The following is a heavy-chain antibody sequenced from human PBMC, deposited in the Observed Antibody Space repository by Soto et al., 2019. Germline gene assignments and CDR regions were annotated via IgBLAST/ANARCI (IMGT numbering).Heavy chain of an antibody. D-gene: IGHD3-3*01. J-gene: IGHJ4*02. CDR2: ISSSSSYI. V-gene: IGHV3-21*01. CDR3: ARDKGSADFWSGYSLH. Sequence: GGSLRLSCAASGFTFSSYSMNWVRQAPGKGLEWVSSISSSSSYIYYADSVKGRFTISRDNAKNSLYLQMNSLRAEDTAVYYCARDKGSADFWSGYSLHWGQGTLVTVSS. CDR1: GFTFSSYS.